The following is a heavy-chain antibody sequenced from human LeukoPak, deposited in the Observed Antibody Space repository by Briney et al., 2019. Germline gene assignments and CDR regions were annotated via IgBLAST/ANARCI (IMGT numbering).Heavy chain of an antibody. CDR1: GFTFSSYA. CDR2: IGGSGIGT. Sequence: GGSLRLSCAASGFTFSSYAMSWVRQAPGKGLEWVSAIGGSGIGTYYADSVKGRFTISRDTSKNTLFLQMNSLRAEDTAVYYCAKWGDYDILTGYYDPDYWGQGTLVTVSS. CDR3: AKWGDYDILTGYYDPDY. D-gene: IGHD3-9*01. J-gene: IGHJ4*02. V-gene: IGHV3-23*01.